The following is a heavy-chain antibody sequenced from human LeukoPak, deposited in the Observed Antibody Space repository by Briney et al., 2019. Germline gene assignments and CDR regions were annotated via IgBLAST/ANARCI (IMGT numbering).Heavy chain of an antibody. CDR3: AGHGDLGADR. D-gene: IGHD4-17*01. CDR1: GFSLSSYW. J-gene: IGHJ5*02. V-gene: IGHV3-74*01. Sequence: GGSLRLSCAASGFSLSSYWMDWVRQAPGKGLVWVSRINSDGGRIDYADSVKGRFTISRDNAKNTLSLQMDSLTVEDTAVYYCAGHGDLGADRWGQGTLVTVSS. CDR2: INSDGGRI.